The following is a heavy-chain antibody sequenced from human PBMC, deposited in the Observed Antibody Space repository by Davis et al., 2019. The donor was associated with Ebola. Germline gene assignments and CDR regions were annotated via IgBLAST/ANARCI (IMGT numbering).Heavy chain of an antibody. CDR3: APTTGWNYFDS. V-gene: IGHV3-74*01. CDR1: GFTFSNYW. Sequence: PGGSLRLSCAASGFTFSNYWMHWVRQAPGRGLVWVSRIKSDGSSTNYADSVKGRFTIPRDNAKNTLYLQMDSLRAEDTAVYYCAPTTGWNYFDSWGQGTLVTVSS. D-gene: IGHD4-17*01. J-gene: IGHJ4*02. CDR2: IKSDGSST.